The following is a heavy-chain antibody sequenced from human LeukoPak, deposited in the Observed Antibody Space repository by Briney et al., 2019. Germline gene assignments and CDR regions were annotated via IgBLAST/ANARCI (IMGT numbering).Heavy chain of an antibody. D-gene: IGHD3-10*01. CDR2: ISSSGGST. V-gene: IGHV3-23*01. CDR3: AKDLVTGSLDY. Sequence: PGGSLRLSCAASGFTFSSYEMNWVRQAPGKGLEWVSYISSSGGSTYYADSVRGRFTISRDNSKNTLYLQMNSLRAEDTAIYYCAKDLVTGSLDYRGQGTLVTVSS. CDR1: GFTFSSYE. J-gene: IGHJ4*02.